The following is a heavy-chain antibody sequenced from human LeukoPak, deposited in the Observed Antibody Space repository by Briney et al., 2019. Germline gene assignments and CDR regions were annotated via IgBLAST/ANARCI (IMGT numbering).Heavy chain of an antibody. Sequence: PGESLRLSCAASGFTFTSYAMSWVRQAPGKGLEWVSAISGSGGSTYYADSVKGRFTISRDNSKNTLYLQMNSLRAEDTAVYYCAKGITMVRGVISSESNFDYWGQGTLVTVSS. V-gene: IGHV3-23*01. CDR3: AKGITMVRGVISSESNFDY. J-gene: IGHJ4*02. D-gene: IGHD3-10*01. CDR1: GFTFTSYA. CDR2: ISGSGGST.